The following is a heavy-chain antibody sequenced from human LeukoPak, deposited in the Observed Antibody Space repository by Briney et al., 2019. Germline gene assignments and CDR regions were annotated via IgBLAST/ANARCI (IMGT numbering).Heavy chain of an antibody. CDR2: IEYGESTT. CDR3: ARNSGWYGIS. J-gene: IGHJ4*02. V-gene: IGHV3-23*01. Sequence: GGSLRLSCAASGFTFSSYWMSWIRQAPGKGLEWVSSIEYGESTTHYADSVRGRFTISRDNYKNTLYLQLTSLSDDDTAVYFCARNSGWYGISWGQGTLVIVSS. D-gene: IGHD6-19*01. CDR1: GFTFSSYW.